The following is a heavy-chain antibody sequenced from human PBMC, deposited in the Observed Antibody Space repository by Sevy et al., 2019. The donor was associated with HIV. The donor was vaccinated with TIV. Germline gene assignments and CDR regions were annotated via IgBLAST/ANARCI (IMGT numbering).Heavy chain of an antibody. CDR2: ISYDGSNK. J-gene: IGHJ6*02. D-gene: IGHD3-3*01. CDR3: ARDIGYYDLWSGYYLSYYYYGMDV. CDR1: GFTFSSYA. V-gene: IGHV3-30-3*01. Sequence: GGSLRLSCAASGFTFSSYAMHWVRQAPGKGLEWVAVISYDGSNKYYADSVKGRFTISRDNSKNTLYLQMNSLGAEDPAVYYCARDIGYYDLWSGYYLSYYYYGMDVWGQGTTVTVSS.